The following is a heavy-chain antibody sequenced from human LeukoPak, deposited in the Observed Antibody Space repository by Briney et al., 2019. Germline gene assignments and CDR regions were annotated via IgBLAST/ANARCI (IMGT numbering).Heavy chain of an antibody. D-gene: IGHD3-22*01. Sequence: GGSLRLSCAASGFTVSSNYMSWVRQAPGKGLEWVSVIYSGGSTYYADSVKGRFTISRHNSKNTLYLQMNSLRAEDTAVYYCARALAYYYDSSGYSAFDIWGQGTMVTVSS. CDR3: ARALAYYYDSSGYSAFDI. V-gene: IGHV3-53*04. CDR1: GFTVSSNY. J-gene: IGHJ3*02. CDR2: IYSGGST.